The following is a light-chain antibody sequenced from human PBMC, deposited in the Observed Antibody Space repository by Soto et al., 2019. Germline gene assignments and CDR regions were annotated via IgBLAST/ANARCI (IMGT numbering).Light chain of an antibody. CDR3: SSYAGSNNWV. CDR2: EVT. V-gene: IGLV2-8*01. J-gene: IGLJ3*02. Sequence: QSALTQPPSASGSPGQSVTFSCTGTSSDVGGYNYVSWYQQHPGRAPKLIIYEVTKRPSGVPDRFSGSKSGNTASLTVSGLPAEDEADYYCSSYAGSNNWVFGGGTKLTVL. CDR1: SSDVGGYNY.